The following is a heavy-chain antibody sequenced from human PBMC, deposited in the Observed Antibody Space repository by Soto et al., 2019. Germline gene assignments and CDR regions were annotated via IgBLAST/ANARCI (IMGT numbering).Heavy chain of an antibody. CDR3: TWAVHGDY. CDR1: GFTFSNAW. CDR2: IKSRTSGGTA. D-gene: IGHD1-1*01. Sequence: PGGSLRLSCAASGFTFSNAWMSWVRQAPGKGLEWLGRIKSRTSGGTADYAAPVIGRFTISRDDSKNTLYLQMNSLKTEDTAVYYCTWAVHGDYWGQGTLVTVSS. J-gene: IGHJ4*02. V-gene: IGHV3-15*01.